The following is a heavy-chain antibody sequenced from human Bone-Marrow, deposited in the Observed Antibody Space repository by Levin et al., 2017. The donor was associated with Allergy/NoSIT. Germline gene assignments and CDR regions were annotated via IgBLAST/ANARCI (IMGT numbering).Heavy chain of an antibody. CDR1: GFTFSSYA. CDR2: ISGSGGST. CDR3: AYNYFYDSSGYRLDY. D-gene: IGHD3-22*01. J-gene: IGHJ4*02. Sequence: PSETLSLTCAASGFTFSSYAMSWVRQAPGKGLEWVSAISGSGGSTYYADSVKGRFTISRDNSKNTLYLQMNSLRAEDTAVYYCAYNYFYDSSGYRLDYWGQGTLVTVSS. V-gene: IGHV3-23*01.